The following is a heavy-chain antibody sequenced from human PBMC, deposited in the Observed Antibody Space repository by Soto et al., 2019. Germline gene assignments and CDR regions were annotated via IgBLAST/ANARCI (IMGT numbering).Heavy chain of an antibody. D-gene: IGHD2-8*01. V-gene: IGHV1-2*04. CDR3: ARGDSTDCSNGVCSFFYNHGMDV. CDR1: GYSFTDYH. J-gene: IGHJ6*02. Sequence: GASVKVSCKASGYSFTDYHIHWVRPAPGQGLEWLGRINPKSGGTSTAQKFQGWVTMTTDTSSSTASMELTRLTSDDTAIYYCARGDSTDCSNGVCSFFYNHGMDVWGQGTTVTVSS. CDR2: INPKSGGT.